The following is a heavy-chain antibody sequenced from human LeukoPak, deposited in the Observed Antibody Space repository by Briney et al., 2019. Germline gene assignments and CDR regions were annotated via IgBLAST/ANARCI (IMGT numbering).Heavy chain of an antibody. CDR2: IYYSGST. J-gene: IGHJ4*02. Sequence: ASQTLSLTCTVSGGSISSGGYYWGWIRQPPGKGLEWIGSIYYSGSTYYSPSLKSRVTISVDTSKNQFSLKLSSVTAADTAVYYCAKQRHNWNKRYYFDYWGQGTLVTVSS. V-gene: IGHV4-39*01. D-gene: IGHD1/OR15-1a*01. CDR1: GGSISSGGYY. CDR3: AKQRHNWNKRYYFDY.